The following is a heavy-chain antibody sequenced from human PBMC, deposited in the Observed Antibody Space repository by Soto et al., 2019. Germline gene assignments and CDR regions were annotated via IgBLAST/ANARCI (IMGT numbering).Heavy chain of an antibody. CDR1: GFTFSSYA. CDR3: LSGSYYGYFDY. CDR2: ISYDGSNK. Sequence: QVQLVESGGGVVQPGRSLRLSCAASGFTFSSYAMHWVRQAPGKGLEWVAVISYDGSNKYYADSVKGRFTISGDNSKNTLYLQMNSLRAEDTAVYYCLSGSYYGYFDYWGQGTLVTVSS. J-gene: IGHJ4*02. V-gene: IGHV3-30-3*01. D-gene: IGHD1-26*01.